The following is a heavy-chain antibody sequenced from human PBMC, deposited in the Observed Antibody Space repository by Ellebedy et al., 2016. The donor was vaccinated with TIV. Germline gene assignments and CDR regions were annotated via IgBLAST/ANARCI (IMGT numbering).Heavy chain of an antibody. CDR2: ISSSGTTI. CDR3: ARMYHYDSSGYNWFDP. CDR1: GFTFSSYS. J-gene: IGHJ5*02. V-gene: IGHV3-48*02. D-gene: IGHD3-22*01. Sequence: GESLKISCTASGFTFSSYSMHWVRQAPGKGLEWVSYISSSGTTIYYADSVKGRFTISRDDAKNSLYLQMNSLRDEDTAVYYCARMYHYDSSGYNWFDPWGQGTLVTVSS.